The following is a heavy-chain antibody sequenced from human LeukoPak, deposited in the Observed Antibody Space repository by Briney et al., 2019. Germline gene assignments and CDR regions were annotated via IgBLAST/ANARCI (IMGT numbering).Heavy chain of an antibody. CDR1: GFTFSSYE. D-gene: IGHD3-22*01. J-gene: IGHJ5*02. CDR2: ISSSGSTI. V-gene: IGHV3-48*03. Sequence: AGGSLRLSCAASGFTFSSYEMNWVRQAPGKGLEWVSYISSSGSTIYYADSVKGRFTISRDNAKNSLYLQMNSLRAEDTAVYYCARDPHYYDSSGYYPGWFDPWGQGTLVTVSS. CDR3: ARDPHYYDSSGYYPGWFDP.